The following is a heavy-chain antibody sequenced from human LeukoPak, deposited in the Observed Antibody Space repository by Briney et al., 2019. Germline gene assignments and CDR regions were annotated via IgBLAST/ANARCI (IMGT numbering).Heavy chain of an antibody. J-gene: IGHJ4*02. CDR2: ISSSSSYI. CDR3: ARASSSSWSIDY. D-gene: IGHD6-13*01. CDR1: GFTFSSYS. Sequence: GGSLRLSCAASGFTFSSYSMNWVRQAPGKGLEWVSSISSSSSYIYYADSVKGRFTISRDNAKNSLYLQMNSLRAEDTAVYYCARASSSSWSIDYWGQGTLVTVSS. V-gene: IGHV3-21*01.